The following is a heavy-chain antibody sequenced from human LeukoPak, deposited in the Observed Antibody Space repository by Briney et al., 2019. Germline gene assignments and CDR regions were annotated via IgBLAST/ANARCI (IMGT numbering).Heavy chain of an antibody. CDR2: ISSGSRTI. J-gene: IGHJ6*03. V-gene: IGHV3-48*01. Sequence: GGSLRLSCAASGFTFSSYSMNWVRQAPGKGLEWISYISSGSRTIYYADSVKGRFTISRDNAKNSLYLQMNSLRAEDTAVYYCAREGMIFGVFHYMDVWGKGPRSPSP. CDR3: AREGMIFGVFHYMDV. D-gene: IGHD3-3*01. CDR1: GFTFSSYS.